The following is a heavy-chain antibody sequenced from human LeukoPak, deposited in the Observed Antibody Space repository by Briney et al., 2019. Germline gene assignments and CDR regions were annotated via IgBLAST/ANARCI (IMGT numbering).Heavy chain of an antibody. CDR2: FCLGRDT. Sequence: SETLSLTCTVSTDSATNVFFWGWVRQPPGKELEWIGSFCLGRDTYYRPSLKSRVTIAVDTSKNQFSLNLNSVTAADTAVYYCARWASISREPGGFFDHWGQGTLVTVSS. CDR1: TDSATNVFF. V-gene: IGHV4-38-2*02. D-gene: IGHD1-14*01. J-gene: IGHJ4*02. CDR3: ARWASISREPGGFFDH.